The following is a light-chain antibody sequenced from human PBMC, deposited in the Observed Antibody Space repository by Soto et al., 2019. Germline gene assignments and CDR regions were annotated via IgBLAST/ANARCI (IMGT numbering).Light chain of an antibody. V-gene: IGKV3-20*01. J-gene: IGKJ1*01. Sequence: IVMTQSPATLSVSPGERVTLHCRASQSVTSNLAWYQHKPGQSPRLLIYRASARATGVPDRFSGSGSGTEFTLTISRLEPEDFAVYYCQQYGSSSWTFGQGTKVDIK. CDR2: RAS. CDR3: QQYGSSSWT. CDR1: QSVTSN.